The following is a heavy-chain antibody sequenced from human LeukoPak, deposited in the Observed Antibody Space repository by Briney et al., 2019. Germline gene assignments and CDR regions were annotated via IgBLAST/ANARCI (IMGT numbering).Heavy chain of an antibody. CDR3: ARHGAYYGDYGPFGNWFDP. D-gene: IGHD4-17*01. V-gene: IGHV4-59*08. CDR1: GGSISSYY. CDR2: IYYSGST. Sequence: SETLSLTCTVSGGSISSYYWSWIRQPPGKGLEWIGCIYYSGSTYYNPSLKSRVTISVDTSKNQFSLKLSSVTAADTAVYYCARHGAYYGDYGPFGNWFDPWGQGTLVTVSS. J-gene: IGHJ5*02.